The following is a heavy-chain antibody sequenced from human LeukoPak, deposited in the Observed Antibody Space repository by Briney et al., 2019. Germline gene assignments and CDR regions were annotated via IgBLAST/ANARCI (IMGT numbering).Heavy chain of an antibody. J-gene: IGHJ4*02. Sequence: PGGSLRLSCAASGFIFSDYCMHWVRQAPGKGLVWVARINTDGGFTRYADSVQGRFIISRDTAKNTLFLQMNSLRAEDTAVYYCAREAKVGGALQYWGQGILVTVSS. V-gene: IGHV3-74*01. CDR2: INTDGGFT. CDR3: AREAKVGGALQY. D-gene: IGHD1-26*01. CDR1: GFIFSDYC.